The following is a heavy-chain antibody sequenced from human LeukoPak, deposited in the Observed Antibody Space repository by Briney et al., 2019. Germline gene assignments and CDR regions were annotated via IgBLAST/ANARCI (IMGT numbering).Heavy chain of an antibody. Sequence: GGSLRLSCTASGFSFSSYAVHWVRQVPGKGLEWLAVILYDGSNKYYADSVKGRFTISRDNSKNTLYLQMDSLRAEDTAVYYCARDPTEETFDYSFDYWGQGTLVTVSS. J-gene: IGHJ4*02. V-gene: IGHV3-30*04. CDR3: ARDPTEETFDYSFDY. CDR2: ILYDGSNK. D-gene: IGHD4-11*01. CDR1: GFSFSSYA.